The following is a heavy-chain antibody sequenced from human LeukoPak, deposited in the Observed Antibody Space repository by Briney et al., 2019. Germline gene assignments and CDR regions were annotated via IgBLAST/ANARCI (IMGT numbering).Heavy chain of an antibody. CDR3: ARWGYSTQFDY. CDR1: GGSISSYY. Sequence: PSETLSLTCTVSGGSISSYYWSWIRQPPGKGLEWIGYIYYSGSTNYNPSLKSRVTISVDTSKNQFSLKLSSVTAADTAVYYCARWGYSTQFDYWGQGTLVTVSS. CDR2: IYYSGST. D-gene: IGHD5-18*01. J-gene: IGHJ4*02. V-gene: IGHV4-59*08.